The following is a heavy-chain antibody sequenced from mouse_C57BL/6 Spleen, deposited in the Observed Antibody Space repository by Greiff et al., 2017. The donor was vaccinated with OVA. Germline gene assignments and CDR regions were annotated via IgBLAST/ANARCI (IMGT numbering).Heavy chain of an antibody. CDR3: ARYSSYDYFDY. J-gene: IGHJ2*01. V-gene: IGHV1-42*01. CDR2: INPSTGGT. Sequence: VQLKQSGPELVKPGASVKISCKASGYSFTGYYMNWVKQSPEKSLEWIGEINPSTGGTTYNQKFKAKATLTVDKSSSTAYMQLKSLTSEDSAVYYCARYSSYDYFDYWGQGTTLTVSS. D-gene: IGHD1-1*01. CDR1: GYSFTGYY.